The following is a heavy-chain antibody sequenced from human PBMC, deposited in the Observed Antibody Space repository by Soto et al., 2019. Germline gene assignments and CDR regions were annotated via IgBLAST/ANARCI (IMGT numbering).Heavy chain of an antibody. Sequence: EVQLVESGGGLVKPGGSLRLSCAASGISFSNVWMSWVRQAPGKGLERLGRIKKKTDGGTADYAAPVKGRFTISRDDSKDTLYLQMTNLKTEDTAVYYCRTQWLDWGQGTLVTVSS. CDR1: GISFSNVW. V-gene: IGHV3-15*01. J-gene: IGHJ4*02. CDR3: RTQWLD. D-gene: IGHD6-19*01. CDR2: IKKKTDGGTA.